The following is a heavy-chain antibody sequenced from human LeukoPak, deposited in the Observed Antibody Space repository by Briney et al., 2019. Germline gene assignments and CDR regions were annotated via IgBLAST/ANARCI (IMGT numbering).Heavy chain of an antibody. J-gene: IGHJ4*02. V-gene: IGHV4-59*01. D-gene: IGHD6-13*01. CDR2: TYYSGST. CDR1: GGSMSIYY. CDR3: AGWYSSRRYGFDY. Sequence: PSETLSLTCTVSGGSMSIYYWSWIRQPPGKGLEWIGYTYYSGSTNYNRSLKSRVTISVDTSKNQFSLKLSSVTAADTAVYYCAGWYSSRRYGFDYWGQGTLVTVSS.